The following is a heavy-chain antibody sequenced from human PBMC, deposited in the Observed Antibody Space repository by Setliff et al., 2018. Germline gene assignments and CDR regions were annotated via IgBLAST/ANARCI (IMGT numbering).Heavy chain of an antibody. V-gene: IGHV4-4*07. Sequence: LSPTCTASGGSSSSYSWSWIRQPAGKGLEWIGHIYIGGSANYNPSLKSRVTISVDTSKNQFSLHLTSVTAADTAVYYCAREVGTSTSSDAFDVWGKGMMVTV. CDR3: AREVGTSTSSDAFDV. J-gene: IGHJ3*01. D-gene: IGHD1-26*01. CDR1: GGSSSSYS. CDR2: IYIGGSA.